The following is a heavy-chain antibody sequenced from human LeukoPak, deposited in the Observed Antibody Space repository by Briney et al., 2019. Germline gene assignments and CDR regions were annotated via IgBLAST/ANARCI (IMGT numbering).Heavy chain of an antibody. V-gene: IGHV3-21*01. CDR2: ISSSSSYI. CDR3: ARRGFLTPTTGHGMDV. CDR1: GFTFSSYE. J-gene: IGHJ6*02. D-gene: IGHD3-9*01. Sequence: TGGSLRLSCAASGFTFSSYEMNWVRQAPGKGLEWVSSISSSSSYIYYADSVKGRFTISRDNAKNSQYLHMNSLRADDTAVYYCARRGFLTPTTGHGMDVWGQGTTVTVSS.